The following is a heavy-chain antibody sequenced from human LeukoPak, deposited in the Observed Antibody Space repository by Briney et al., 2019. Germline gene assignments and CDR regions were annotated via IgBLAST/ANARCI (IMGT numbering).Heavy chain of an antibody. V-gene: IGHV3-48*04. J-gene: IGHJ6*04. CDR3: ARGRVSPDV. CDR2: ISSSSSTI. CDR1: GFTFSSYS. Sequence: GGSLRLSCAASGFTFSSYSMNWVRQAPGKGLEWVSYISSSSSTIYYADSVKGRFTISRDNAKNSLHLQINSLRGEDTTVYYCARGRVSPDVWGKGTTVTVSS.